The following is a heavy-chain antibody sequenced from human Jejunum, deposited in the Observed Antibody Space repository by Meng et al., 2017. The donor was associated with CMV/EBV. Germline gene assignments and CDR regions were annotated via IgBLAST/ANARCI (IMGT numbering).Heavy chain of an antibody. Sequence: SGFTFADAGMSWVRRAPGKGLEWVGRIKRRVDGGATDFSASVKGRFAISRDDSKNTLYLDMRGLKIEDTAIYYCAAGAGMTDSDYWGQGTLVTVSS. J-gene: IGHJ4*02. V-gene: IGHV3-15*01. D-gene: IGHD1-1*01. CDR3: AAGAGMTDSDY. CDR2: IKRRVDGGAT. CDR1: GFTFADAG.